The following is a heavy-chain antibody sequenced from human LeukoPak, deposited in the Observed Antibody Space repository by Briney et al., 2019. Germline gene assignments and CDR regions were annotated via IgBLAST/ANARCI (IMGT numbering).Heavy chain of an antibody. D-gene: IGHD6-13*01. CDR1: GGSPSYHY. CDR2: IYYTEST. Sequence: PSETLSLTCTVSGGSPSYHYWNWIRQPPGKGLEWIGYIYYTESTNYDPSLKSRVTISVDTSKSQFSLKLTSVTAADTAVYYCARGRIAEANTVAFDIWGQGTMVTVSS. J-gene: IGHJ3*02. V-gene: IGHV4-59*11. CDR3: ARGRIAEANTVAFDI.